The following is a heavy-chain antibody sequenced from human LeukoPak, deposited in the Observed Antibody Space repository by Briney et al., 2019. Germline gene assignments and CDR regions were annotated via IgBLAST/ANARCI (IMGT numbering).Heavy chain of an antibody. CDR1: GFPFSNYT. J-gene: IGHJ2*01. V-gene: IGHV3-21*06. CDR3: ARVPTHSGSSWFHWYFDL. CDR2: ITSNYI. Sequence: GGSLRLSCVASGFPFSNYTMNWVRRPPGKGRQWVSAITSNYIYYATSVRGRFTISRDNANNSLALQMNSLRAEDTAVYYCARVPTHSGSSWFHWYFDLWGRGTLVTVSS. D-gene: IGHD6-13*01.